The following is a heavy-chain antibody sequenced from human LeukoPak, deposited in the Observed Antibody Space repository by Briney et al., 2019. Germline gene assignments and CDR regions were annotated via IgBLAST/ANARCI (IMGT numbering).Heavy chain of an antibody. D-gene: IGHD4-11*01. V-gene: IGHV3-33*01. CDR1: GFTFSSYG. J-gene: IGHJ4*02. Sequence: PGGSLRLSCAASGFTFSSYGMRWVRQAPGKGLEWVAVIWYDGSNKYYADSVEGRFTISRDNSKNTLYLQMNSLRAEDTAVYYCARSPADYSNYYFDYWGQGTLVTVSS. CDR2: IWYDGSNK. CDR3: ARSPADYSNYYFDY.